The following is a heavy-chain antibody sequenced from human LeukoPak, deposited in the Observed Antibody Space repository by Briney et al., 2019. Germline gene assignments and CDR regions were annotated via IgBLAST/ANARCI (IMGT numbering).Heavy chain of an antibody. CDR1: GFTFSDYY. Sequence: GSLRLSCAASGFTFSDYYMSWIRQAPGKGLEWVSHISSSATTIYYADSVKGRFTISRDNAKNSQYLQMNSLRAEDTAVYYCARDSXDAFXXWGQGTMVTVX. V-gene: IGHV3-11*04. CDR3: ARDSXDAFXX. J-gene: IGHJ3*01. CDR2: ISSSATTI.